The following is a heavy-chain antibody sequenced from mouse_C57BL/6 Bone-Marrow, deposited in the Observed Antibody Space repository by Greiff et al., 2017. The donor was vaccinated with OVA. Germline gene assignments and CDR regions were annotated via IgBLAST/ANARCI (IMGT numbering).Heavy chain of an antibody. CDR2: ISNLAYSI. CDR1: GFTFSDYG. V-gene: IGHV5-15*01. CDR3: ARRYGNHWYFDV. D-gene: IGHD2-10*02. Sequence: EVKLMESGGGLVQPGGSLKLSCAASGFTFSDYGMAWVRQAPRNGPEWVAFISNLAYSIYYADTVTGRFTISRENAKNTLYLEMSSLRSEDTAMYYCARRYGNHWYFDVWGTGTTVTVSS. J-gene: IGHJ1*03.